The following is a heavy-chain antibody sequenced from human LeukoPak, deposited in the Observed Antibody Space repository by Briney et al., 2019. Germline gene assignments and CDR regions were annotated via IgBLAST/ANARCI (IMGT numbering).Heavy chain of an antibody. V-gene: IGHV3-23*01. CDR2: ISSGGTT. J-gene: IGHJ4*02. CDR3: AKGWYCSGGSCYSGFHFDY. CDR1: GFTLSSYA. D-gene: IGHD2-15*01. Sequence: PGGSLRLSCAASGFTLSSYAMSWVRQAPGMGLEWVSAISSGGTTYYGESVKGRFTISRDNSKSTLYLQMNSLRADDTAVYYCAKGWYCSGGSCYSGFHFDYWGQGILVAASS.